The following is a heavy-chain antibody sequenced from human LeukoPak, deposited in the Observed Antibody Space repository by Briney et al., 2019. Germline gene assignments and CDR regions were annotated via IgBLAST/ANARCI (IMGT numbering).Heavy chain of an antibody. J-gene: IGHJ4*02. CDR3: ARNGDF. D-gene: IGHD2-8*01. CDR1: GGSVSSGSYY. Sequence: SGTLSLTCAVSGGSVSSGSYYWNWIRQTPEKGLEWIGCISYSGSTKYNPSLKSRVTISVDTSKNQFSLRLTSVTAADTAVYYCARNGDFWGQGTLVTVSS. V-gene: IGHV4-61*01. CDR2: ISYSGST.